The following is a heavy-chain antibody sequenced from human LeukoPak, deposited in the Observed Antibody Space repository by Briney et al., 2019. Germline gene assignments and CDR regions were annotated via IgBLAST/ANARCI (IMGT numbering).Heavy chain of an antibody. J-gene: IGHJ4*02. CDR3: ARVNNWSREAN. D-gene: IGHD1-20*01. V-gene: IGHV3-7*01. Sequence: TGGSLRLSCAASGFTFSSYWMSWVRQAPGKVLGWVSNIKQDGSEKYYVDSVKGRFTISRENAKNSLYLQMNSLRAEDTAVYYCARVNNWSREANWGQGTLVTVSS. CDR2: IKQDGSEK. CDR1: GFTFSSYW.